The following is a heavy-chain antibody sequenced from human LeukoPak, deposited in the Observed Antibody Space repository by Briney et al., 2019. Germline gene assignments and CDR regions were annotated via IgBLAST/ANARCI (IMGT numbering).Heavy chain of an antibody. V-gene: IGHV3-23*01. Sequence: PGGSLRLSCAASGFTFSSYAMSWVRQAPGKGLEWVSVISGAGGTTHYVDSVKGRFTISRDNTKNTLYLQMNSLRADDTAVYYCAKSYSSSWSKEGLDYWGQGTLVTVSS. CDR3: AKSYSSSWSKEGLDY. CDR1: GFTFSSYA. D-gene: IGHD6-13*01. CDR2: ISGAGGTT. J-gene: IGHJ4*02.